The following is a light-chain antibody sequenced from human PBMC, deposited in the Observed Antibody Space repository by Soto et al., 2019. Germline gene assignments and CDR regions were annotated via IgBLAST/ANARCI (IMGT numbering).Light chain of an antibody. CDR2: GAS. Sequence: EIVLTQSPGTLSLSPGERATLSCRASQSVSSSYLAWYQQKPGQAPRLLIYGASSRATCIPDRFSGSGSGTDFTLTISRLEPEDFAVYYCQQYGSSPQTFGQGTKVDIK. CDR1: QSVSSSY. V-gene: IGKV3-20*01. J-gene: IGKJ1*01. CDR3: QQYGSSPQT.